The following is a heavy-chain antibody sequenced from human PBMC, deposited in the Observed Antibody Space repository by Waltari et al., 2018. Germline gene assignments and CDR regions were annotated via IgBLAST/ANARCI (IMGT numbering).Heavy chain of an antibody. CDR2: INPNRGGT. J-gene: IGHJ5*02. CDR1: GYTFTSYG. D-gene: IGHD1-26*01. V-gene: IGHV1-2*06. CDR3: ARDMGGEIAYNWFDP. Sequence: QVQLVQSGAEVKKPGASVKVSCKASGYTFTSYGIRWVRQAPGQGLEWMGRINPNRGGTNYAQKFQGRVTMTRDTSISTAYMELSRLRYDDTAVYYCARDMGGEIAYNWFDPWGQGTLVTVSS.